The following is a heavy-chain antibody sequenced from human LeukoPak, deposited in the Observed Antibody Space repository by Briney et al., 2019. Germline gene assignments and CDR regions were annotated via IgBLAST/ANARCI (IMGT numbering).Heavy chain of an antibody. J-gene: IGHJ4*02. Sequence: SETLSLTCTVSGGSISSSSYYWGWIRQPPGKGLEWIGRIYYGGSTYYNPSLKRRVTISVDTSKNQFSLKLSSVTAADTAVYYCARDRWELLASGFDYWGQGTLVTVSS. D-gene: IGHD1-26*01. CDR1: GGSISSSSYY. CDR2: IYYGGST. V-gene: IGHV4-39*07. CDR3: ARDRWELLASGFDY.